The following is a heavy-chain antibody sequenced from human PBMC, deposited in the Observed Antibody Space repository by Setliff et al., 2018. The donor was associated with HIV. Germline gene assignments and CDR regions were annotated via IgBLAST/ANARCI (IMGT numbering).Heavy chain of an antibody. D-gene: IGHD3-10*01. CDR3: TRDGVIKYYYYYYYMDV. CDR1: GFTFDDYG. Sequence: PGESLKISCAASGFTFDDYGMSWVRQAPGKGLEWVGFIRSKVYGGTTEYAASVKGRFTISRDDSKSIAYLQMNSLKTEDTAVYYCTRDGVIKYYYYYYYMDVWGKGTTVTVSS. CDR2: IRSKVYGGTT. V-gene: IGHV3-49*04. J-gene: IGHJ6*03.